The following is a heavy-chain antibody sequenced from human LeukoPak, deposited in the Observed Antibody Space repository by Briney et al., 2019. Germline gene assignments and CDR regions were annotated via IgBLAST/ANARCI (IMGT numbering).Heavy chain of an antibody. J-gene: IGHJ3*02. CDR1: GGSFSGYY. D-gene: IGHD3-10*01. Sequence: SETLSLTCAVYGGSFSGYYWSWIRQPPGKGLEWIGEINHSGSTNYNPSLKSRVTISVDTSKNQFSLKLSSVTAADTAVYYCARPVLLWFGELLPVGAFDIWGQGTMVTVSS. CDR2: INHSGST. V-gene: IGHV4-34*01. CDR3: ARPVLLWFGELLPVGAFDI.